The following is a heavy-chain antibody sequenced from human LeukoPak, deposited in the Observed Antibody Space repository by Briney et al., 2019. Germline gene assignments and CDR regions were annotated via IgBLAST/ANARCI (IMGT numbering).Heavy chain of an antibody. J-gene: IGHJ4*02. V-gene: IGHV1-2*02. CDR3: ARGPVWFGELLGPDY. CDR2: INPNSGGT. CDR1: GYTFTGYY. D-gene: IGHD3-10*01. Sequence: GASVEVSCKASGYTFTGYYMHWVRQAPGQGLEWMGWINPNSGGTNYAQKFQGRVTMTRDTSISTAYMELSRLRSDDTAVYYCARGPVWFGELLGPDYWGQGTLVTVSS.